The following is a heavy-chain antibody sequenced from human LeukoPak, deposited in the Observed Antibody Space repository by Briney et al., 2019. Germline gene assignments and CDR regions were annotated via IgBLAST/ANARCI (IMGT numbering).Heavy chain of an antibody. J-gene: IGHJ3*02. V-gene: IGHV1-69*05. CDR1: GYTFTSYG. D-gene: IGHD2-21*02. CDR3: ARDSATASLFDI. CDR2: IIPIFGTA. Sequence: ASVKVSCKASGYTFTSYGISWVRQAPGQGLEWMGWIIPIFGTANYAQKFQGRVTITTDESTSTAYMELSSLRSEDTAVYYCARDSATASLFDIWGQGTMVTVSS.